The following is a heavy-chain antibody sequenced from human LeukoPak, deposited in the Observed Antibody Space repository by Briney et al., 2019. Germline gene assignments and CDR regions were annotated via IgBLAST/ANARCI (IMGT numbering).Heavy chain of an antibody. CDR1: GGSISSGSYY. V-gene: IGHV4-61*02. CDR3: AIFQSNSGRLPL. Sequence: PSETLSLTCTVSGGSISSGSYYWSWIRQPAGKGLEWIGRIYTSGSTNYNPSLKSRVTISVDTSKNQFSLKLSSVTAADTAVYYCAIFQSNSGRLPLWGQGTMVTVSS. D-gene: IGHD1-26*01. J-gene: IGHJ3*01. CDR2: IYTSGST.